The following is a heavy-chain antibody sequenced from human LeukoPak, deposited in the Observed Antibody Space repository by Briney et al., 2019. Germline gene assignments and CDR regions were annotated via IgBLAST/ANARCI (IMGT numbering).Heavy chain of an antibody. J-gene: IGHJ4*02. CDR2: ISSSSSYI. V-gene: IGHV3-21*01. Sequence: PGGSLRLSCAASGFTFSSYSMNWVRQAPGKGLEWVSSISSSSSYIYYADSVKGRFTISRDNAKNSLYLQMNSLRAEDTAVYYCARALSITVTNAEASGYWGQGTLVTVSS. D-gene: IGHD4-17*01. CDR1: GFTFSSYS. CDR3: ARALSITVTNAEASGY.